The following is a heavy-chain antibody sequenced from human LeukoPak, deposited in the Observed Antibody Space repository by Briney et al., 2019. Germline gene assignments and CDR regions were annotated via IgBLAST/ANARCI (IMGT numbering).Heavy chain of an antibody. J-gene: IGHJ4*02. V-gene: IGHV3-21*01. CDR2: ISGTTTYI. CDR3: ARDGGSVGTTAVSFDY. CDR1: GFTFSFYS. Sequence: GGSLGLSCAASGFTFSFYSMNWVRQAPGKGLEWLSSISGTTTYIYYADSVKGRFTISRDNAKNSLFLEMSSLRAEDTAVYYCARDGGSVGTTAVSFDYWGQGTLVTVSS. D-gene: IGHD1-26*01.